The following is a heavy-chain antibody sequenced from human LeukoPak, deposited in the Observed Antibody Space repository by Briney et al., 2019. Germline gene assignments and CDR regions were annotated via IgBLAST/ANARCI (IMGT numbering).Heavy chain of an antibody. Sequence: PGGSLRLSCAASGFTFSSYWMHWVRHAPGKGLVWVSRINSDGSSTIYADSVKGRFTISRDNAKNTLYLQINSLRAEDTAVYYCARVGSGSSGWYKGAFDIWGQGTMVTLSS. CDR3: ARVGSGSSGWYKGAFDI. CDR1: GFTFSSYW. J-gene: IGHJ3*02. CDR2: INSDGSST. D-gene: IGHD6-19*01. V-gene: IGHV3-74*01.